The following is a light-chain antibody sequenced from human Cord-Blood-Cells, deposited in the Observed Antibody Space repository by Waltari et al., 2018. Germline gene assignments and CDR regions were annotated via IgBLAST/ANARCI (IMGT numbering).Light chain of an antibody. V-gene: IGLV2-14*01. CDR1: SSDVGGYNY. Sequence: QSALTQPASVSGSPGQSITISCTGTSSDVGGYNYVSWYHQHPVKAPKLMIYDVNKRPSGVSNRVSGSKSGNTASLTISGLQAEDEADYYCSSYTSSSTWVFGGGTKLTVL. CDR3: SSYTSSSTWV. CDR2: DVN. J-gene: IGLJ3*02.